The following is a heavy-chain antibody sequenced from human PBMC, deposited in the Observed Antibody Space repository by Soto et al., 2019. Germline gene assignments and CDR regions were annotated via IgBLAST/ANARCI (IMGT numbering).Heavy chain of an antibody. CDR1: GYSITSGHY. J-gene: IGHJ6*02. V-gene: IGHV4-38-2*01. Sequence: SETLSLTCDVSGYSITSGHYWGWIRQPPGKGLEWIGIIHHSGSTYYNPSLKSRVTISMDTSRKQFSLKLTSVAAADTAVYYCARRIEMTTMKTGMDVWGQGXTVTVYS. CDR3: ARRIEMTTMKTGMDV. CDR2: IHHSGST.